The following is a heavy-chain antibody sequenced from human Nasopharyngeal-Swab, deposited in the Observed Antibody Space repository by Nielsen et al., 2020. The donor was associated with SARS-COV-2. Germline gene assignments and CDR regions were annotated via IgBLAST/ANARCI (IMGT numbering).Heavy chain of an antibody. V-gene: IGHV4-4*02. Sequence: SDTLSLTCAVSGGSISSSNWWSWLRQPPGKGLEWIGEIYHSGSTNYNPSLKSRVTISVDKSKNQFSLKLSSVTAADTAVYYCARAHPIDYYDSSGYPIGYFDYWGQGTLVTVSS. CDR1: GGSISSSNW. CDR2: IYHSGST. CDR3: ARAHPIDYYDSSGYPIGYFDY. D-gene: IGHD3-22*01. J-gene: IGHJ4*02.